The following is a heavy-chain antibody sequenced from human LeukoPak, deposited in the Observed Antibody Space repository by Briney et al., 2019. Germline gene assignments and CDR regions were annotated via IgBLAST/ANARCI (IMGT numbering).Heavy chain of an antibody. D-gene: IGHD6-19*01. J-gene: IGHJ6*02. CDR2: ISYDGSNK. CDR3: ATWAGPSGYYYYGMDV. V-gene: IGHV3-30-3*01. Sequence: GGSLRLSCAASGFTFSSYAMHWVRQAPGKGLEWVAVISYDGSNKYYADSVKGRFTISRDNSKNTLYLQMNSLRAEDTAVYYCATWAGPSGYYYYGMDVWGQGTTVTVSS. CDR1: GFTFSSYA.